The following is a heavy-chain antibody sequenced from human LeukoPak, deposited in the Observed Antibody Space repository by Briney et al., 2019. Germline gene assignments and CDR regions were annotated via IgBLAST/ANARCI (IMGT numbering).Heavy chain of an antibody. Sequence: GGSLRPSCAASGFTFNSYVMSWVRQAPGKGLEWVSTISGSGGSTYYADSVKGPFTISRDNSKNTLYLQMNSLRAEDTAVYYCAKGHTYYYGSERSYFDYWGQGTLVTVSS. D-gene: IGHD3-10*01. J-gene: IGHJ4*02. V-gene: IGHV3-23*01. CDR3: AKGHTYYYGSERSYFDY. CDR1: GFTFNSYV. CDR2: ISGSGGST.